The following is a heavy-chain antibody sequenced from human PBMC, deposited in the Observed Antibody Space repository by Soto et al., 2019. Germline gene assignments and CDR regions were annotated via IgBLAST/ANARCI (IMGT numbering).Heavy chain of an antibody. V-gene: IGHV4-59*01. Sequence: SSETLSLTCTVSGGSIDSFYWSWIRQSPGKGLEWIGYIYYTGSTVYNPSLKTRVTISLDTSKTQFSLKLRSVTAADTAVYYCARAKYGSGSYLHTFDYWGQGALVTVSS. J-gene: IGHJ4*02. CDR1: GGSIDSFY. CDR2: IYYTGST. D-gene: IGHD3-10*01. CDR3: ARAKYGSGSYLHTFDY.